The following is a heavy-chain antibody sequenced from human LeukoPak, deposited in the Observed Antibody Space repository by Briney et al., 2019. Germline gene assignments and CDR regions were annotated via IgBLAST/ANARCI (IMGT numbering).Heavy chain of an antibody. J-gene: IGHJ4*02. Sequence: PSQTLSLTCTVSGGSISSGDYYWSWNRQPPGKGLEWIGHIYYSGSTYYNPSLKSRVTISVDTSKNQFSLKLSSVTAAATAVYYCARVGTTFDYWGQGTLVTVSS. CDR3: ARVGTTFDY. CDR2: IYYSGST. V-gene: IGHV4-30-4*01. D-gene: IGHD4-11*01. CDR1: GGSISSGDYY.